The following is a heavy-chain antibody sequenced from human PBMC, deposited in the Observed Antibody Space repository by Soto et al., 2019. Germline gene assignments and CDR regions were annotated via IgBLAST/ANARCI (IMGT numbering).Heavy chain of an antibody. CDR2: IIPIFGTA. CDR3: ARANWGDRYYYYYGMDV. D-gene: IGHD7-27*01. V-gene: IGHV1-69*13. CDR1: GGTFSSYA. J-gene: IGHJ6*02. Sequence: GASVKVSCKASGGTFSSYAISWVRQAPGQGLEWMGGIIPIFGTANYAQKFQGRVTITADESTSTAYMELSSLRSEDTAVYYCARANWGDRYYYYYGMDVWGQGTTVTVSS.